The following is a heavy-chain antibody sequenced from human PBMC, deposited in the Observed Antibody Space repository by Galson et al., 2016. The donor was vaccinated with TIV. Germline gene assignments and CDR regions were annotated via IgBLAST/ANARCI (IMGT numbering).Heavy chain of an antibody. CDR3: AREIRGYYGAY. V-gene: IGHV3-30-3*01. J-gene: IGHJ4*02. D-gene: IGHD3-22*01. CDR2: ISYDGSLK. CDR1: GFTFSNYA. Sequence: SLRLTCAASGFTFSNYAMHWVRRAPGKGLEWVALISYDGSLKYYADSVKGRFTISRDSSKNTLYLQMDSLRPDDTAVYYCAREIRGYYGAYWGQGTLVTVSS.